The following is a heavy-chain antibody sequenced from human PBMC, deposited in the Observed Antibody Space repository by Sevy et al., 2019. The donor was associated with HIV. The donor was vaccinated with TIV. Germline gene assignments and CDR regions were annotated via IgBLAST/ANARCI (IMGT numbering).Heavy chain of an antibody. CDR2: ISSTSAHK. J-gene: IGHJ3*02. Sequence: GGSLRLSCAASGFTFRSYSMNWVRQAPGKGLEWVACISSTSAHKYTADSVKGRFSISRDNAENSLFLQMNSLRAEDTAVYYCAWRVTADSYEAFDIWGQGTLVTVSS. D-gene: IGHD2-21*02. CDR3: AWRVTADSYEAFDI. CDR1: GFTFRSYS. V-gene: IGHV3-21*01.